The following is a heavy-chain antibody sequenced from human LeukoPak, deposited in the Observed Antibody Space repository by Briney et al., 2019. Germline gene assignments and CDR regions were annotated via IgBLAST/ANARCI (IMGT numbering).Heavy chain of an antibody. V-gene: IGHV1-2*02. J-gene: IGHJ6*03. CDR1: GYIFTDYY. Sequence: ASVKVSCKASGYIFTDYYMYWVRQAPGQGPEWMGWINPNSGGTNYAQKFQGRVTMTRDTSTSTAYMELSRLKSDDTAVYYCARDALGIAVAGTYTYYYYYMDVWGKGTTVTVSS. CDR3: ARDALGIAVAGTYTYYYYYMDV. D-gene: IGHD6-19*01. CDR2: INPNSGGT.